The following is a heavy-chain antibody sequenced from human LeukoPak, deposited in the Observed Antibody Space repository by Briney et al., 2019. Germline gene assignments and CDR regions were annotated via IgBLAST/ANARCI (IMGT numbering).Heavy chain of an antibody. J-gene: IGHJ4*02. Sequence: ASVKVSCKASGYTFTSYGISWVRQAPGQGLEWMGWISAYNGNTNYAQKLQGRVTMTTDTSTSTAYMELRSLRSDDTAVYYCERSATQLIWFGELWYFDYWGQGTLVTVSS. V-gene: IGHV1-18*01. D-gene: IGHD3-10*01. CDR3: ERSATQLIWFGELWYFDY. CDR1: GYTFTSYG. CDR2: ISAYNGNT.